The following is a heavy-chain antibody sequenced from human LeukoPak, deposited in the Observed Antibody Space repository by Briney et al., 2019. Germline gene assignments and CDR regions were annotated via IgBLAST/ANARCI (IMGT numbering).Heavy chain of an antibody. CDR2: ISASGGST. CDR3: AGIWFGELPLDY. CDR1: GFTFSSYA. Sequence: GGSLRLSCAASGFTFSSYAMSWVRQAPGKGLEWVSAISASGGSTYYADSVKGRFTISRDNSKNTLYLQMNSLRAEDTAVYYCAGIWFGELPLDYXGLGTLVTVS. J-gene: IGHJ4*02. D-gene: IGHD3-10*01. V-gene: IGHV3-23*01.